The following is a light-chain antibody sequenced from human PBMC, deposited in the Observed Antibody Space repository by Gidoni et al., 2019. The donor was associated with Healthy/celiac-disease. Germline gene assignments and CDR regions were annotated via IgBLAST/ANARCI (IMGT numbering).Light chain of an antibody. J-gene: IGKJ1*01. CDR3: QQRSNWPRT. V-gene: IGKV3-11*01. CDR2: AAS. Sequence: EIVLTQSPATLSLSPGERATLSCRASQSVSSYLAWYQQKPGQAPRLLIYAASNRAASIPAMCSGSGAGTVFTLTISSQAAEDFAVYCRQQRSNWPRTFGQGTKVEIK. CDR1: QSVSSY.